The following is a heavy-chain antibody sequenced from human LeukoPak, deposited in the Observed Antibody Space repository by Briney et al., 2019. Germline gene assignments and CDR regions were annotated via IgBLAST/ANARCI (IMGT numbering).Heavy chain of an antibody. V-gene: IGHV3-23*01. CDR2: ISGSGGLT. CDR1: GFFFNRYA. Sequence: GGSLRLSCAASGFFFNRYAMTWVRQAPGKGLEWVSGISGSGGLTFYADSVKGRFTIARDNSKNTLYLQMSSLRAEDTAVYYCARVGVVDTAMAPLDYWGQGTLVTVSS. CDR3: ARVGVVDTAMAPLDY. J-gene: IGHJ4*02. D-gene: IGHD5-18*01.